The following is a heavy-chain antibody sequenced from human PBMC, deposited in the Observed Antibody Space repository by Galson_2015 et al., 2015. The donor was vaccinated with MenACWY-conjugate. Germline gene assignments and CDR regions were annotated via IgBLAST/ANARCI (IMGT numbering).Heavy chain of an antibody. CDR2: IRSKAFGETT. CDR3: TSRLIGVIAAFDY. V-gene: IGHV3-49*04. D-gene: IGHD2-21*01. CDR1: GFSFGDYP. J-gene: IGHJ4*02. Sequence: SLRLSCATSGFSFGDYPLSWVRQAPGKGLERVGFIRSKAFGETTEYAASVKDRFTILRDGSTRIAYLQMNSLKTDDTAVYYCTSRLIGVIAAFDYWGQGTLVTVSS.